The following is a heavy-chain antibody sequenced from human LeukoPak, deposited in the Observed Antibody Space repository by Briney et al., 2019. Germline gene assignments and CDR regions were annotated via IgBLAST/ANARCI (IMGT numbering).Heavy chain of an antibody. CDR3: ARAPTGGYCTNGVCSWNWFDP. J-gene: IGHJ5*02. D-gene: IGHD2-8*01. V-gene: IGHV1-18*01. Sequence: ASVKVSCKASGYTFTSYGISWVRQAPGQGLEWMGWISAYAQKFQGRVTMTTDTSTSTAYMELRSLRSDDTAVYYCARAPTGGYCTNGVCSWNWFDPWGQGTLVTVSS. CDR1: GYTFTSYG. CDR2: ISAY.